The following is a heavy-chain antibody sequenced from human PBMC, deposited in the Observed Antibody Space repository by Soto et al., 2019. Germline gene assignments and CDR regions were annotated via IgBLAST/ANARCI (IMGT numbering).Heavy chain of an antibody. CDR2: IRGSGGST. V-gene: IGHV3-23*01. Sequence: VQLLESVGGLVQPGGSLRLSCAASGFTFSSDAMSWVRQAPGKGLEWVSAIRGSGGSTYYADSVKGRFTISRDNSKNTLYLQMNSLRAEDTAVYYCAKETGTTREFDYWGQGTLVTVSS. J-gene: IGHJ4*02. CDR3: AKETGTTREFDY. D-gene: IGHD1-7*01. CDR1: GFTFSSDA.